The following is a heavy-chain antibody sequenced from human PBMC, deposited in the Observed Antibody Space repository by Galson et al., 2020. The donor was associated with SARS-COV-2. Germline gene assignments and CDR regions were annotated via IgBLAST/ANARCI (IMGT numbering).Heavy chain of an antibody. J-gene: IGHJ3*02. V-gene: IGHV4-61*02. Sequence: SETLSLTCTVSGGSVTNGYYYWTWMRRPAGKGLEWIGRIYPYGTTSYNPSLKSRVTISIDTSKNQFSLKLNSVTAADTAVYYCANRVAYDVLTAHRPSNTFEIWGQGTTVTVSS. D-gene: IGHD3-9*01. CDR2: IYPYGTT. CDR1: GGSVTNGYYY. CDR3: ANRVAYDVLTAHRPSNTFEI.